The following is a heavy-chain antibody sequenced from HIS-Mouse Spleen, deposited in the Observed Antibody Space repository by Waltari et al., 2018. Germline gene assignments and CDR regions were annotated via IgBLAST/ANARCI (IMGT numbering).Heavy chain of an antibody. Sequence: QLQLQESGPGLVKPSETLSLTCTVSGGSISSSSYYWGWIRQPPGKGLEWIGSIYYSGRTYYNPSLKSRVTISVDTSKNQFSLKLSSVTAADTAVYYCATLYSSSWYGVDYWGQGTLVTVSS. D-gene: IGHD6-13*01. J-gene: IGHJ4*02. CDR3: ATLYSSSWYGVDY. CDR1: GGSISSSSYY. V-gene: IGHV4-39*07. CDR2: IYYSGRT.